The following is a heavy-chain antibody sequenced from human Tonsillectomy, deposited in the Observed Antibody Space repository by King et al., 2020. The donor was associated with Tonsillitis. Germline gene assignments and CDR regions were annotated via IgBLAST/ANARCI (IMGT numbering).Heavy chain of an antibody. Sequence: VQLVESGGGVVQPGRSLRISCAASGFTFSSYGMHWVRQAPGKGLEWVAVISYDGSNKYYADSVKGRFTISRDNSKNTLYLQMNSLRAEDTAVYYCAKDTGYSSGWYVLEAFDIWGQGTMVTVSS. D-gene: IGHD6-19*01. CDR1: GFTFSSYG. J-gene: IGHJ3*02. CDR2: ISYDGSNK. CDR3: AKDTGYSSGWYVLEAFDI. V-gene: IGHV3-30*18.